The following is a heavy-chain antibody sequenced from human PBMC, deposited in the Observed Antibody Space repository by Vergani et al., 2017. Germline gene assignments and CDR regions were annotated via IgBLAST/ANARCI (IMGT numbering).Heavy chain of an antibody. CDR2: INWHGGST. Sequence: EVQLVESGGGVVRPGGSLRLSCAASGFTFDDYGMSWVRQAPGKGLEWVSGINWHGGSTGYADSVKGRFTITRDNAKNSLYLQMNSLRAEDTAVYHCARPAAPGDYDALDIWGQGTMVTVSS. V-gene: IGHV3-20*01. J-gene: IGHJ3*02. D-gene: IGHD4-17*01. CDR3: ARPAAPGDYDALDI. CDR1: GFTFDDYG.